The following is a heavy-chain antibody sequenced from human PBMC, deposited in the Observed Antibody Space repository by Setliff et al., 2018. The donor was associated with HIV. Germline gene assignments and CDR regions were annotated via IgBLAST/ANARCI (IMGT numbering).Heavy chain of an antibody. CDR1: GGSFSNNYYF. CDR2: ISYSGIT. CDR3: ARHRQGLTGSTPGYYMDV. D-gene: IGHD1-7*01. J-gene: IGHJ6*03. V-gene: IGHV4-39*01. Sequence: PSETLSLTCNVSGGSFSNNYYFWGWIRQPPGKGLEWIGSISYSGITYYNPSLKSRVTMSVDTSKDQFSLKLSSVTAADTAVYYCARHRQGLTGSTPGYYMDVWGKGTTVTVSS.